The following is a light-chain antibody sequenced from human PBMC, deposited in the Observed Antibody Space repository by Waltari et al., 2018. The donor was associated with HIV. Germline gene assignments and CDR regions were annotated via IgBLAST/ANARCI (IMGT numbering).Light chain of an antibody. Sequence: QSALTQSASVSGSPGQSIPLSCTGTSSDVGSSNLVSWYQHHPGKAPKLMIYEVNKRPSGVSNRFSGSKSGNTASLTISGLQAEDEADYYCCSYAGSSTSVVFGGGTKLTVL. CDR1: SSDVGSSNL. V-gene: IGLV2-23*02. CDR3: CSYAGSSTSVV. CDR2: EVN. J-gene: IGLJ2*01.